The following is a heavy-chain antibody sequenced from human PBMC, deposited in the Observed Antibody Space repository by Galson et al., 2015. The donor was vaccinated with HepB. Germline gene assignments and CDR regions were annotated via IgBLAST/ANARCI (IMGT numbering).Heavy chain of an antibody. D-gene: IGHD4-11*01. CDR1: GFTFSDYY. V-gene: IGHV3-11*06. Sequence: SLRLSCAASGFTFSDYYMSWIRQAPGKGPEWVSYISSSSSYTNYADSVKGRFTISRDNAKNSLYLQMNSLRAEDTAVYYCARGADYSNYEVFSGAFDPWGQGTLVTVSS. J-gene: IGHJ5*02. CDR3: ARGADYSNYEVFSGAFDP. CDR2: ISSSSSYT.